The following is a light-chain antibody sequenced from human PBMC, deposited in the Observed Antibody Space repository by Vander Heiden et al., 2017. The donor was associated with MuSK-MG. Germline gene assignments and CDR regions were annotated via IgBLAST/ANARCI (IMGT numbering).Light chain of an antibody. CDR3: SSYTSSSTLV. V-gene: IGLV2-14*03. CDR1: SSDVGGYNY. Sequence: QSALTQPASGSGSPGQSITISCTGTSSDVGGYNYVSWYQQHPGKDPKLMIYDVSNRPSGVANRFSDSKSGNTASLTISGLQAEDEADYYCSSYTSSSTLVFGTGTKVTVL. CDR2: DVS. J-gene: IGLJ1*01.